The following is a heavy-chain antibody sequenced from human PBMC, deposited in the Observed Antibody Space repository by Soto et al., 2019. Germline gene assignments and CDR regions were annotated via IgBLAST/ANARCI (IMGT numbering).Heavy chain of an antibody. V-gene: IGHV3-30*18. D-gene: IGHD3-10*01. J-gene: IGHJ4*02. CDR3: AEEWFGEWSPNY. Sequence: GGSLRLSCAASGFTFSSYGMHWVRQAPGKGLEWVAVISYDGSNKYYADSVKGRFTISRDNSKNTLYLQMNSLRAEDTAVYYCAEEWFGEWSPNYWGQGTLVTVSS. CDR1: GFTFSSYG. CDR2: ISYDGSNK.